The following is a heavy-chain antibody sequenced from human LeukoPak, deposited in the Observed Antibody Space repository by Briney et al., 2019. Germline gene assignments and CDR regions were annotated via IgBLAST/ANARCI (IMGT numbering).Heavy chain of an antibody. CDR3: ARDALPMVRGVIILNWFDP. V-gene: IGHV1-18*01. CDR2: ISTYNGYT. J-gene: IGHJ5*02. D-gene: IGHD3-10*01. CDR1: GHTFTNSG. Sequence: ASVKVSCKASGHTFTNSGISWVRQAPGQGLEWMGWISTYNGYTNYAQNLQGRVTMTTDTSTSTAYMELRSLRSDDTAVYYCARDALPMVRGVIILNWFDPWGQGTLVTVSS.